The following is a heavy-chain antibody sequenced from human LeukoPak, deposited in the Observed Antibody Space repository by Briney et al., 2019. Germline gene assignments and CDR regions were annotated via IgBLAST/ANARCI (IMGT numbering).Heavy chain of an antibody. J-gene: IGHJ5*02. CDR1: GGSVSGGSYS. D-gene: IGHD3-10*01. Sequence: PSETLSLTCTVSGGSVSGGSYSWSWIRQPPGEGLEWIGYIYHTGSTYYNPSLKGRVTISVDRSKNQFSLNLNFVTAADTALYYCARGDGSGSGRWFDPWGQGTLITVSS. CDR3: ARGDGSGSGRWFDP. CDR2: IYHTGST. V-gene: IGHV4-30-2*01.